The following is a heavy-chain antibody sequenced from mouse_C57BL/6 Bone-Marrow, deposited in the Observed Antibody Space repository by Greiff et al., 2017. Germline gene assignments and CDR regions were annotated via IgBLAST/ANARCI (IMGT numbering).Heavy chain of an antibody. V-gene: IGHV5-6*01. J-gene: IGHJ3*01. D-gene: IGHD1-1*01. Sequence: EVKLMESGGDLVKPGGSLKLSCAASGFTFSSYGMSWVRQTPDKRLEWVATISSGGSYTYYPDSVKGRFTISRDNAKNTLYLQMSSLKSEDTAMYYCARHGITTTEFAYWGQGTLVTVSA. CDR3: ARHGITTTEFAY. CDR2: ISSGGSYT. CDR1: GFTFSSYG.